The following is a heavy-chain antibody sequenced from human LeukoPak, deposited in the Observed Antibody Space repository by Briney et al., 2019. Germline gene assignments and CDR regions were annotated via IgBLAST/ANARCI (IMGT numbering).Heavy chain of an antibody. Sequence: SVKVSCKPSGGTFISYAISWVRQAPGQGLEWLGRIIPILGIANYAQKFQGRVTITADKSTSTAYMELSSLRSEDTAVYYCASRKKTTNDAFDIWGQGTMVTVSS. V-gene: IGHV1-69*04. CDR1: GGTFISYA. CDR2: IIPILGIA. CDR3: ASRKKTTNDAFDI. D-gene: IGHD4-17*01. J-gene: IGHJ3*02.